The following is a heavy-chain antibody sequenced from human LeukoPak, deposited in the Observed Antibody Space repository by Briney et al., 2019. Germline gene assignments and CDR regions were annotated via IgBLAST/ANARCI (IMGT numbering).Heavy chain of an antibody. J-gene: IGHJ5*02. V-gene: IGHV4-59*01. Sequence: SETLSLTCTVSGASISGYYWSWVRQPPGKGLEWIGYIHYTGSTNYNPSLKSRVTISLDTSKNQFSLKLTSVTAADTAVYYCARMTYYYDSSGYSPDFCNWFDPWGQGTLVTVSS. D-gene: IGHD3-22*01. CDR3: ARMTYYYDSSGYSPDFCNWFDP. CDR2: IHYTGST. CDR1: GASISGYY.